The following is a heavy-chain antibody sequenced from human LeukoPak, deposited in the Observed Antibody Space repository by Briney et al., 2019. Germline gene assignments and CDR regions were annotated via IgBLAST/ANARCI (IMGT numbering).Heavy chain of an antibody. CDR3: AKDRPTTGTTFDN. D-gene: IGHD1-1*01. V-gene: IGHV3-23*01. CDR1: GFTFSSYA. CDR2: IGGGGVDT. Sequence: PGGSLRLSCAASGFTFSSYATSWVRQAPGKGLEWVTSIGGGGVDTYYADSVKGRFTISRDNSKNTLYLQMNSLRVEDTAVYYCAKDRPTTGTTFDNWGRGSLVTVSS. J-gene: IGHJ4*02.